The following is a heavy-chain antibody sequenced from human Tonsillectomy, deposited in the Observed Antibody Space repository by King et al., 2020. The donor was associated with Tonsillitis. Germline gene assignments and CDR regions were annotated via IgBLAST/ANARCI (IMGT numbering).Heavy chain of an antibody. CDR2: ITGGGGST. Sequence: VQLVESGGTLVQPGGSLSLSCAASGFTFNRYDMNWVRQAPGRGREWVSTITGGGGSTYNADSVKGRFTISRDKSKNTLYLKMDTLSAEDTAVYYCAKDYPLTGAFDFWGQGTMVTVSS. J-gene: IGHJ3*01. CDR3: AKDYPLTGAFDF. CDR1: GFTFNRYD. V-gene: IGHV3-23*04.